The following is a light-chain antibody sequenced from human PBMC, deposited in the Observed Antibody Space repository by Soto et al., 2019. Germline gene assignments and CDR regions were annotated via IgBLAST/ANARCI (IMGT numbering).Light chain of an antibody. CDR2: KAS. CDR1: QSINSW. Sequence: DIRMTQSPSTLSASVGDILTITCRASQSINSWLAWYQQKPGKAPKILIYKASSLESGVPSRFSGSASGTEFTLTISSLQPDDFATYYCQQYNTYPWTFGQGTKVEVK. J-gene: IGKJ1*01. V-gene: IGKV1-5*03. CDR3: QQYNTYPWT.